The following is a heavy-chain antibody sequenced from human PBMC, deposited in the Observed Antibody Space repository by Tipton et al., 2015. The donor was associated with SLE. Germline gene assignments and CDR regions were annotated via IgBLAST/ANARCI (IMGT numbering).Heavy chain of an antibody. CDR3: ARHPHLHPYCGGDCYSRLRDTDAFDI. CDR1: GDSISNSPYY. D-gene: IGHD2-21*01. CDR2: IYYSGST. V-gene: IGHV4-39*01. Sequence: TLSLTCTVSGDSISNSPYYWGWIRQPPGKGLEWIGSIYYSGSTYYNPPLKSRVTISVDTSKNQFSLKLSSVTAADTAVYYCARHPHLHPYCGGDCYSRLRDTDAFDIWGQGTMVTVSS. J-gene: IGHJ3*02.